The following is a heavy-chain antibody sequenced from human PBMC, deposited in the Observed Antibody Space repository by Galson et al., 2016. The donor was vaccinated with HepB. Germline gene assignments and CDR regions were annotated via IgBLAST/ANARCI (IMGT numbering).Heavy chain of an antibody. D-gene: IGHD3-16*01. CDR3: VRAAYSLDH. CDR2: INSDGCDT. Sequence: YLRLACAASGFTFSSYWMHWVRLAPQTGLVWVSRINSDGCDTKYADSAKGRFTIFRDNAHNTLYLQMNSLGVEDMAVYYCVRAAYSLDHWGPGTLVTVSS. J-gene: IGHJ4*02. V-gene: IGHV3-74*01. CDR1: GFTFSSYW.